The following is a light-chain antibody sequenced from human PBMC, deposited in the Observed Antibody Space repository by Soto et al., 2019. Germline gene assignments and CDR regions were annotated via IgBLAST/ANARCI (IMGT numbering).Light chain of an antibody. CDR3: SSFTTSTSYV. Sequence: QSALTQPASVSGSPGQSITISCTGTSSDVGAYDYVSWYQQHPGEVPKLMIFDVSDRPSGVSNRFSGSKSGNTASLTISGLQAEDEADYHCSSFTTSTSYVFGTGTKLTVL. J-gene: IGLJ1*01. V-gene: IGLV2-14*03. CDR2: DVS. CDR1: SSDVGAYDY.